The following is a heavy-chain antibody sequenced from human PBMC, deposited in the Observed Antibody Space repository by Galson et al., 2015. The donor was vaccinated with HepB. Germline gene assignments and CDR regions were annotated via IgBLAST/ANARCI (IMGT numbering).Heavy chain of an antibody. CDR1: GGSISSGGYY. J-gene: IGHJ3*02. CDR2: ISYRGST. Sequence: LSLTCTVSGGSISSGGYYWRWIRRHPGKGLEWIGYISYRGSTYYNPSLKSRVTISLDTSKNQFSLKLTSVTAADTAVYYCARALDYDFWRGYLEPDIWGQGTMVTVSS. V-gene: IGHV4-31*03. D-gene: IGHD3-3*01. CDR3: ARALDYDFWRGYLEPDI.